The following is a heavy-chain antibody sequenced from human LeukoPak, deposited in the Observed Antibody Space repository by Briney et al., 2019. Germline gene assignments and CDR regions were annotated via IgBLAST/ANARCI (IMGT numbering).Heavy chain of an antibody. D-gene: IGHD1-1*01. V-gene: IGHV3-13*01. CDR3: ARGPPRGKYYYMDV. Sequence: PGGSLRLSCAASGFTFSSFDMHWVRHPTGQGLEWVSTIGTASDTYYPGSVEGRFPLSRDNAKNSLYLQMNSLTARDTAVYYCARGPPRGKYYYMDVWGKGTTVTVSS. CDR2: IGTASDT. CDR1: GFTFSSFD. J-gene: IGHJ6*03.